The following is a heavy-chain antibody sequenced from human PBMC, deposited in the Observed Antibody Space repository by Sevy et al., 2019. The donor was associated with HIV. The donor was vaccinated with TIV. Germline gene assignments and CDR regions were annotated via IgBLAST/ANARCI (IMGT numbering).Heavy chain of an antibody. CDR2: IYYTGST. CDR3: ARAPPVRSGDDSLNWFDP. D-gene: IGHD5-12*01. J-gene: IGHJ5*02. V-gene: IGHV4-59*01. CDR1: GGSISTYY. Sequence: SETLSLTCTVSGGSISTYYWSWIRQPPGKGLEYIGSIYYTGSTNYNPSLKSRVTISVDTSKNQFSLNLRSVTAVDTAVYYCARAPPVRSGDDSLNWFDPWGQGTLVTVSS.